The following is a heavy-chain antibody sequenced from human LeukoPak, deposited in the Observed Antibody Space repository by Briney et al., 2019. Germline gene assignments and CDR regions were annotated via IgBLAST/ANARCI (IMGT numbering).Heavy chain of an antibody. J-gene: IGHJ4*02. CDR2: IWHDGNNK. CDR1: GFNFNDYG. CDR3: ARDGAYSYTD. Sequence: LAGGSLRLSCAASGFNFNDYGMHWVRQAPGKGLEWVAIIWHDGNNKYYADSVRGRFTISRDNSRNILYLEMNSLRADDTAIYYCARDGAYSYTDWGQGALVIVSS. V-gene: IGHV3-33*01. D-gene: IGHD5-18*01.